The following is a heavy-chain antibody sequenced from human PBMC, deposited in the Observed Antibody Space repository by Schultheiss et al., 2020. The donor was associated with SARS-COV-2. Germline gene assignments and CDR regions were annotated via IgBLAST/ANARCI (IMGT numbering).Heavy chain of an antibody. J-gene: IGHJ4*02. Sequence: SQTLSLTCTVSGGSISSYYWSWIRQPAGKGLEWIGRIYTSGNINCNPSLKSRVIVSVDTSKNYFSLKLSSVTAADTAVYYCAEGVDTAMGDWGQGTLVTVSS. CDR2: IYTSGNI. CDR3: AEGVDTAMGD. V-gene: IGHV4-4*07. D-gene: IGHD5-18*01. CDR1: GGSISSYY.